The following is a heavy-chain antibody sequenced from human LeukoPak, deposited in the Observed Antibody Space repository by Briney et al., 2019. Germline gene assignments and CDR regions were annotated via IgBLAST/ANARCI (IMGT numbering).Heavy chain of an antibody. D-gene: IGHD3-10*01. J-gene: IGHJ5*02. CDR3: AKDISRLLWFGELAT. V-gene: IGHV3-30-3*01. CDR1: GFTFSSYA. Sequence: GGSLRLSCAASGFTFSSYAMHWVRQAPGKGLEWVAVISYDGSNKYYADSVKGRFTISRDNSKNTLYLQMNSLRAEDTAVYYCAKDISRLLWFGELATWGQGTLVTVSS. CDR2: ISYDGSNK.